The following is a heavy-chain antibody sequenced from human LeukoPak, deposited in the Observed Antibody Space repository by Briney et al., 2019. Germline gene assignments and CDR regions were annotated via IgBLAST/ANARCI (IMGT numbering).Heavy chain of an antibody. V-gene: IGHV3-7*05. CDR2: IKEDGSDK. Sequence: GGSLRLSCAASGFTFSSYWMSWVRQAPGKGLEWVANIKEDGSDKYYVDSVKGRFTISRDNAKNSLYLQVNSLGAEDTAVYYCARDRGYLGFDYWGQGTLVTVSS. J-gene: IGHJ4*02. CDR1: GFTFSSYW. CDR3: ARDRGYLGFDY. D-gene: IGHD3-10*01.